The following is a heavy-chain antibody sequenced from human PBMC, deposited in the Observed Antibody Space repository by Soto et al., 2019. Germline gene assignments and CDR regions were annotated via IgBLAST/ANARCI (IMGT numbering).Heavy chain of an antibody. D-gene: IGHD5-12*01. J-gene: IGHJ3*02. V-gene: IGHV3-30-3*01. Sequence: GGSLRLSCAASGFTFSSYAMHWVRQAPGKGLEWVAVISYDGSNKYCADSVKGRFTISRDNSKNTLYLQMNSLRAEDTAVYYCARVSGGYDSAFDIWGQGTMVTVSS. CDR1: GFTFSSYA. CDR2: ISYDGSNK. CDR3: ARVSGGYDSAFDI.